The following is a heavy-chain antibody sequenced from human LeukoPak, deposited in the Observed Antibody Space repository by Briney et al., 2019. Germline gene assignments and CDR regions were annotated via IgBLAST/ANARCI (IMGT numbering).Heavy chain of an antibody. J-gene: IGHJ4*02. CDR1: GFSFSNYG. D-gene: IGHD5-12*01. V-gene: IGHV3-30*02. CDR3: AKDGAWLRFDD. CDR2: MRYDGSNR. Sequence: GGSLRLSCAASGFSFSNYGMNWVRQAPGRGLEWVAFMRYDGSNRYYADSVKGRLTISRDDSKNTLYLQMKNLRAEDTAVYYCAKDGAWLRFDDWGQGILVTVSS.